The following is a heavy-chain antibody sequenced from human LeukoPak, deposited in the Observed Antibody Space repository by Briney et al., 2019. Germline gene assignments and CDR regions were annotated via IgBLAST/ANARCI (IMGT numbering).Heavy chain of an antibody. D-gene: IGHD3-3*01. Sequence: GGSLRLSCAASGFTFSSYSMTWVRQAPGKGLEWVSSMSSGSRYIYYADSVRGRFTISRDNAKNSLYLLMNSLRAEDTAVYYCARDRPTGASRLFVVQWGQGTLVTVSS. J-gene: IGHJ4*02. CDR3: ARDRPTGASRLFVVQ. CDR1: GFTFSSYS. V-gene: IGHV3-21*01. CDR2: MSSGSRYI.